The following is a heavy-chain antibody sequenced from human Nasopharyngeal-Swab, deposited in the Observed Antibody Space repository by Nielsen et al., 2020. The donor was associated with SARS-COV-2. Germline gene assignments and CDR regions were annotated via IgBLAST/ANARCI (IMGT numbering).Heavy chain of an antibody. J-gene: IGHJ5*01. CDR2: INGDGTTT. V-gene: IGHV3-74*01. D-gene: IGHD1-26*01. CDR1: GFTLSGFW. CDR3: VRGSGPHGSWDS. Sequence: GESPKISCAASGFTLSGFWMHWVRQVLGKGLEWISHINGDGTTTFYADFVKGRLTISRDNVRNTLYLQINTLTGEDTAVYYCVRGSGPHGSWDSWGQGTLVTVSS.